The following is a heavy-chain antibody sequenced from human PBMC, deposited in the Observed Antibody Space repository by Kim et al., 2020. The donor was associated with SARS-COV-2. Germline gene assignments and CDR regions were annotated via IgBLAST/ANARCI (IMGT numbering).Heavy chain of an antibody. Sequence: GGSLRLSCAASGFTFSSYGMHWVRQAPGKGLEWVAVISYDGSNKYYADSVKGRFTISRDNSKNTLYLQMNSLRAEDTAVYYCAKDSGFGWQQLTGDFQHWGQGTLVTVSS. J-gene: IGHJ1*01. CDR1: GFTFSSYG. V-gene: IGHV3-30*18. D-gene: IGHD6-13*01. CDR2: ISYDGSNK. CDR3: AKDSGFGWQQLTGDFQH.